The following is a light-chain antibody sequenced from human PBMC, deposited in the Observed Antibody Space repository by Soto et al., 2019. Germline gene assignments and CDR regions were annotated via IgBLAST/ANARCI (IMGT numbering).Light chain of an antibody. CDR3: SLYTSTSTFV. Sequence: QSALTQPASVSGSPGQSITISCTGTSTDVGGYNYVSWYQQHPSKAPKLMIYEVSNRPSGVSNRFSGSKSGNTASLTISGLHAEDEADYFWSLYTSTSTFVFGTGTKLTVL. J-gene: IGLJ1*01. CDR1: STDVGGYNY. CDR2: EVS. V-gene: IGLV2-14*01.